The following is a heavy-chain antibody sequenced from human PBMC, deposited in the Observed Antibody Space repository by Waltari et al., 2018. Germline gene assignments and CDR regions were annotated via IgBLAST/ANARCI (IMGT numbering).Heavy chain of an antibody. V-gene: IGHV1-3*01. J-gene: IGHJ4*02. CDR3: ARDDSITGTTPDY. CDR2: INAGNSNT. Sequence: QVQLVQSGAEVKKPGASVKVSCKASGYTFTSYAMHWVRQAPGQRLEWMGWINAGNSNTKYSQKCQGRVTITRDTSASTAYMELSSLRSEDTAVYFCARDDSITGTTPDYWGQGTLVTVSS. CDR1: GYTFTSYA. D-gene: IGHD1-20*01.